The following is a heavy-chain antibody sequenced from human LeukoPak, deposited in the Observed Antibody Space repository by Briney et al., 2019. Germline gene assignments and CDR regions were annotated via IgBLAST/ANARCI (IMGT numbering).Heavy chain of an antibody. J-gene: IGHJ4*02. CDR1: DDSISDYY. V-gene: IGHV4-59*01. D-gene: IGHD3-10*01. CDR3: ARGREWFGELYGYYFDS. CDR2: FHNSGTS. Sequence: SETLSLTCTVSDDSISDYYRGWIRQPPGKGLEWIGYFHNSGTSTYNPSLKSRVTISADTSKNQFSLKLNSLTTADTAVYFCARGREWFGELYGYYFDSWGQGTLVTVSS.